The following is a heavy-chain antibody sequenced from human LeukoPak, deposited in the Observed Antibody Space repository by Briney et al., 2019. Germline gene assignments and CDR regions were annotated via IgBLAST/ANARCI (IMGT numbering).Heavy chain of an antibody. Sequence: SETLSLTCTVSGGSIKNFYWSWIRQSPGKGLEWLGYIYNNGNTNYNASLKRRVIMSIDTSKNQFSLKVTSVTAADTAIYYCARVLRGAYCGGDCYRLDYWGQGMLVIVSS. J-gene: IGHJ4*02. CDR3: ARVLRGAYCGGDCYRLDY. V-gene: IGHV4-59*01. CDR2: IYNNGNT. D-gene: IGHD2-21*02. CDR1: GGSIKNFY.